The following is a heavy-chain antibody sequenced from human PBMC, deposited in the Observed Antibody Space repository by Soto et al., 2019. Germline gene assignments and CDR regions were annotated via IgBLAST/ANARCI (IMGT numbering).Heavy chain of an antibody. Sequence: GGSLRLSCAASGFTFSSYDMHWVRQATGKGLEWVPAIGTAGDTYYPGSVKGRFTISRENAKSTLYLQMNSLRAEDTAIYYCAQNGQWLATPPVAWGQGSLVTVSS. CDR1: GFTFSSYD. V-gene: IGHV3-13*01. J-gene: IGHJ4*02. CDR2: IGTAGDT. D-gene: IGHD6-19*01. CDR3: AQNGQWLATPPVA.